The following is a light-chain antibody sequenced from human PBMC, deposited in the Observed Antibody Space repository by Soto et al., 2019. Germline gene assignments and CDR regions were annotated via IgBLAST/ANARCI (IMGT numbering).Light chain of an antibody. V-gene: IGLV2-14*01. Sequence: QFALTKPASASVSPGQSITVACTGTSSDIGVYNSVSWYQKHQGNTPNGMGYDVSHRTSGGSNHFSGSTSGHTASLTISGHQGDYVSDHYCSRYTINSNLVFVPGTTVTVL. CDR1: SSDIGVYNS. CDR2: DVS. J-gene: IGLJ1*01. CDR3: SRYTINSNLV.